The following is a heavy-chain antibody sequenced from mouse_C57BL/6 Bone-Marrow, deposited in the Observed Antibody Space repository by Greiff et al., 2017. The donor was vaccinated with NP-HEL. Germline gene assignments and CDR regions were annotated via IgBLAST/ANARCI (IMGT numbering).Heavy chain of an antibody. Sequence: DVMLVESGGDLVKPGGSLKLSCAASGFTFSSYGMSWVRQTPDKRLEWVATISSGGSYTYYPDSVKGRFTISRDNAKNTLYLQMRSLMSDDTAMYYCARHLLSRYFDVLGTGTTVTVSS. CDR3: ARHLLSRYFDV. V-gene: IGHV5-6*02. CDR2: ISSGGSYT. D-gene: IGHD2-10*01. J-gene: IGHJ1*03. CDR1: GFTFSSYG.